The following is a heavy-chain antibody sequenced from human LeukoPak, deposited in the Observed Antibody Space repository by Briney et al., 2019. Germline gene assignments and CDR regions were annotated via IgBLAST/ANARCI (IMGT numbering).Heavy chain of an antibody. CDR3: ARKAVVAATQNFDY. CDR1: GGSFSGYY. J-gene: IGHJ4*02. D-gene: IGHD2-15*01. V-gene: IGHV4-59*12. CDR2: IYYSGST. Sequence: SETLSLTCAVYGGSFSGYYWSWLRQPPGKGLEWIGYIYYSGSTNYNPSLKSRVTMSVDTSKNQFSLKLSSVTAADTAVYYCARKAVVAATQNFDYGGQGTLVTVSS.